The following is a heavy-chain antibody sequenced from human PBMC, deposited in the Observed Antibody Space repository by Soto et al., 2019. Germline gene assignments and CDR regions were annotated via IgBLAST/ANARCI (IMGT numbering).Heavy chain of an antibody. J-gene: IGHJ4*02. CDR3: ARQDGGAAYYFDY. Sequence: GESLKISCQGSGYSFAYYLIGWVRQMPGKGLEWMGIIYPTDSDTRYSLSFQGQVTISADKSINTAYLQWSSLKASDTAMYYCARQDGGAAYYFDYWGQGTLVTVSS. CDR2: IYPTDSDT. CDR1: GYSFAYYL. D-gene: IGHD2-21*01. V-gene: IGHV5-51*01.